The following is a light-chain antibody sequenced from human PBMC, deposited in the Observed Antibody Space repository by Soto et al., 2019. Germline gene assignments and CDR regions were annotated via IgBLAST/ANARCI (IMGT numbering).Light chain of an antibody. Sequence: QAVVTQEPSLTVSPGGTVTLTCGSSTGAVTSGHYPYWFQQKPGQAPRTLIYDTSNKHSWTPARFSGSLLGGKAALTLSGAQPEDEAEYYCLLSYSGAWGVFGGGTKLTAL. J-gene: IGLJ2*01. CDR2: DTS. CDR1: TGAVTSGHY. V-gene: IGLV7-46*01. CDR3: LLSYSGAWGV.